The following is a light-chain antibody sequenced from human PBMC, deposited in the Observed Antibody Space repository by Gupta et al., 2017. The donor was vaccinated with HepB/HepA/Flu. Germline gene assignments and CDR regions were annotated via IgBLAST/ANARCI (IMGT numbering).Light chain of an antibody. CDR3: QQYAGSPLT. V-gene: IGKV3-20*01. J-gene: IGKJ5*01. CDR2: AAS. CDR1: QSANSDY. Sequence: EIVFTQSPGTLSLSPGERATLSCRASQSANSDYLAWYQQKPGQAPRLLIYAASISATGIPHRFTGSGSGTDFTLTISRLEPEDIAVYYCQQYAGSPLTFGQGTRLEIK.